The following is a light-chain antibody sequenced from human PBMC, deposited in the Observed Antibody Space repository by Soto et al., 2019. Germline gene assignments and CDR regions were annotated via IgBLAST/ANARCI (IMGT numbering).Light chain of an antibody. CDR2: ADT. CDR3: KSYDSSQTAYVV. J-gene: IGLJ2*01. V-gene: IGLV1-40*01. Sequence: QSVLTQPPSASGTPGQRVTISCSGSSSNIETNYVYWYQHLPGAAPKLLIYADTNRPSGVPDRFSGSKSGTSASLAITGLQAEDEAYYYCKSYDSSQTAYVVFGGGTKLTVL. CDR1: SSNIETNY.